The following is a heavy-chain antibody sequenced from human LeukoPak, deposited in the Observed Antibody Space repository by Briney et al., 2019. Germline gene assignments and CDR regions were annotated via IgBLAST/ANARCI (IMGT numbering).Heavy chain of an antibody. CDR1: GASIRSGDYY. CDR3: ARDCSGGSCYGAFDI. J-gene: IGHJ3*02. V-gene: IGHV4-30-4*01. Sequence: SSETLTLTCTVSGASIRSGDYYWSWIRQPPGKGLEWIGYIYDSGSTYYNPSLKSRITISVDTSENRFSLKLSSVTATDTAVYYCARDCSGGSCYGAFDIWGQGTMVTVSS. CDR2: IYDSGST. D-gene: IGHD2-15*01.